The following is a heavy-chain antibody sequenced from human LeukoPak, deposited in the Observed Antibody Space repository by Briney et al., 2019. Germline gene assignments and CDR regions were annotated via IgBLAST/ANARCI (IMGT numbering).Heavy chain of an antibody. Sequence: VGSLRLSCAASGFTLSSYSMNGGRQAPREGLEWVSYISGSSSTMDYADSVRGRFTISRDNAKNSLYLQMNSLRAEDTAVYYCARAIVGSLDYWGQGTLVTVSS. CDR1: GFTLSSYS. J-gene: IGHJ4*02. CDR3: ARAIVGSLDY. V-gene: IGHV3-48*01. D-gene: IGHD2-15*01. CDR2: ISGSSSTM.